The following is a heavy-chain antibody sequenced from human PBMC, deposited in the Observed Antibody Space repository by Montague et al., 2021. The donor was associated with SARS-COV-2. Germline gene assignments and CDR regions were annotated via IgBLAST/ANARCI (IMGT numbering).Heavy chain of an antibody. CDR1: GDSVSSNIAT. J-gene: IGHJ4*02. D-gene: IGHD2-2*01. Sequence: CAISGDSVSSNIATWNWIRHSPSRGLEWQGRTYHRSKWYNDYAESVKSRITIDPDTSKHQFSLHLNSVTPEDTAVYYCARIPVGSKYYFDFWGQGTLVTVSS. V-gene: IGHV6-1*01. CDR3: ARIPVGSKYYFDF. CDR2: TYHRSKWYN.